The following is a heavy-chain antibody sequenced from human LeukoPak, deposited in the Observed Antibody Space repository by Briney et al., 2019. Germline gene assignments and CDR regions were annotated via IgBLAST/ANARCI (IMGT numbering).Heavy chain of an antibody. J-gene: IGHJ3*02. CDR3: ARYALPPFDI. CDR2: INHSGST. V-gene: IGHV4-34*01. Sequence: PSETLSLTCAVYGGSFSGYYWGWIRQPPGKGLEWIGEINHSGSTNYNPSLKSRVTISVDTSKNQFSLKLSSVTAADTAVYYCARYALPPFDIWGQGTMVTVSS. CDR1: GGSFSGYY.